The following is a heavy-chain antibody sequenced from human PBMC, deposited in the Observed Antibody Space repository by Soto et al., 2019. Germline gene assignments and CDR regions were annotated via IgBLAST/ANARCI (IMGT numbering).Heavy chain of an antibody. D-gene: IGHD3-3*01. J-gene: IGHJ4*02. CDR2: ISAYNGNT. CDR1: GYTFTSYG. CDR3: ARAQFTRFLEWSHFAY. V-gene: IGHV1-18*04. Sequence: ETSVKVSCKASGYTFTSYGISWVRQAPGQGLEWMGWISAYNGNTNYAQKLQGRVTMTTDTSTSTAYMELRSLRSDDTAVYYCARAQFTRFLEWSHFAYWGQGTLVTVSS.